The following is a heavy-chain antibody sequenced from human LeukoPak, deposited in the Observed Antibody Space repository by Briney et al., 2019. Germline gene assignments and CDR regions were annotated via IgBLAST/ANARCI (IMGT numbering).Heavy chain of an antibody. Sequence: SETLSLTCTVSGGSISSGSYYWSWIRQPAGKGLEWIGRIYTSGSTNYNPSLKSRVTISVDTSKNQFSLKLSSVTAADTAVYYCARGSPYIVGATSRPSGAFDIWGQGTMVTVSS. CDR2: IYTSGST. J-gene: IGHJ3*02. CDR3: ARGSPYIVGATSRPSGAFDI. V-gene: IGHV4-61*02. CDR1: GGSISSGSYY. D-gene: IGHD1-26*01.